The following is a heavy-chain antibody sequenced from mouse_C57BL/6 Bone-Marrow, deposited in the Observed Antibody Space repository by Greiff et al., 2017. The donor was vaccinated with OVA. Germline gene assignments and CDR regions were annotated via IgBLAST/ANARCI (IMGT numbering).Heavy chain of an antibody. J-gene: IGHJ2*01. Sequence: EVKLVESGAELVRPGASVKLSCTASGFNIKDDYMHWVKQRPEQGLEWIGWIDPENGDTEYASKFQGKATITADTSSNTAYLQLSSLTSEDTAVYYCTPAGGYWGQGTTLTVSS. CDR3: TPAGGY. D-gene: IGHD6-1*01. V-gene: IGHV14-4*01. CDR2: IDPENGDT. CDR1: GFNIKDDY.